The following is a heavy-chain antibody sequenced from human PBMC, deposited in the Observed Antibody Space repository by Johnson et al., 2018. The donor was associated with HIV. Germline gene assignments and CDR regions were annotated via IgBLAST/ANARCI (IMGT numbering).Heavy chain of an antibody. V-gene: IGHV3-66*03. CDR3: ARAGLTYTLDAFDI. CDR2: INWNGGST. D-gene: IGHD3-16*01. Sequence: VQLVESGGGLIQPGGSLRLSCAVSGFAVSNNYMSWVRQAPGQGLEWVSGINWNGGSTHYADSVRGRFTISRDNAKNTLYLQMGSLRAEDMAVYYCARAGLTYTLDAFDIWGQGTLVTVSS. CDR1: GFAVSNNY. J-gene: IGHJ3*02.